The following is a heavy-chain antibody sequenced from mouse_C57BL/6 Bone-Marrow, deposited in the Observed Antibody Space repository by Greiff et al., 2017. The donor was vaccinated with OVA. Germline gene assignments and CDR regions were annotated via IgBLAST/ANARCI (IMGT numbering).Heavy chain of an antibody. D-gene: IGHD2-5*01. CDR2: INPNNGGT. V-gene: IGHV1-22*01. CDR3: VRGAYSKVFAY. CDR1: GYTFTDYS. J-gene: IGHJ3*01. Sequence: VQLQQSGPELVKPGASVKMSCKASGYTFTDYSMHWVKQSPGKSLEWIGYINPNNGGTSYNQKFKGKATLTVNKSSSTAYMELRSLTSEDSAVDDRVRGAYSKVFAYWGQGTLVTVSA.